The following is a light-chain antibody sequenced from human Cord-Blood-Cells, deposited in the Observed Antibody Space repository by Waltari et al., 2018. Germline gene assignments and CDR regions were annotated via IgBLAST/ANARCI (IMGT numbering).Light chain of an antibody. V-gene: IGKV3-11*01. Sequence: EIVLTQSPATLSLSPGERTTLPCRASQSVSSYLAWYQQKPGQAPRLLIYDASNRATGIPARFSGSGSRTDFTLTISSLEPEDFAVYYCQQRSNWGIFTFGPGTKVDIK. J-gene: IGKJ3*01. CDR2: DAS. CDR1: QSVSSY. CDR3: QQRSNWGIFT.